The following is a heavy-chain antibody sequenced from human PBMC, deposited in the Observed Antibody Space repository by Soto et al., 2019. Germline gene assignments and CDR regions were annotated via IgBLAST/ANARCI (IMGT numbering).Heavy chain of an antibody. J-gene: IGHJ4*02. CDR2: ISGSGGST. CDR3: AKAVVRSYFYDSSGYYFPRFDY. CDR1: GFTFSSYA. V-gene: IGHV3-23*01. D-gene: IGHD3-22*01. Sequence: EVQLLESGGGLVQPGGSLRLSCVASGFTFSSYAINWVRQAPGKGMERVSTISGSGGSTYYADSVKGRFTISRDNSKNTLYLQMSSLRAEDTAVYYCAKAVVRSYFYDSSGYYFPRFDYWGPGTLVIVSS.